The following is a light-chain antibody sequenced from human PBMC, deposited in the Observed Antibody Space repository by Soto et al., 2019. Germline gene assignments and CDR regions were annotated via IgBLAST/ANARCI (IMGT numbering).Light chain of an antibody. CDR3: SSYTSSSTLEV. CDR1: SSDVGGYNY. Sequence: QSAXTQPASVSGSPXQSITXSCTGTSSDVGGYNYVSWYQQHPGKAPKLMIYEVSNRPSGVSNRFSGSKSGNTASLTISGLQXEDEADXYCSSYTSSSTLEVFGGGTKVTVL. V-gene: IGLV2-14*01. CDR2: EVS. J-gene: IGLJ2*01.